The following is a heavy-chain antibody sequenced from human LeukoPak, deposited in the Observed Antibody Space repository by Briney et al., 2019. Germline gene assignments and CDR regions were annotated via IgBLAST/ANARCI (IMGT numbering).Heavy chain of an antibody. D-gene: IGHD2-8*01. CDR1: GDSISNFY. CDR2: IPYSGNS. V-gene: IGHV4-59*08. J-gene: IGHJ5*01. Sequence: SETLSLTCSVSGDSISNFYWNWIRQPPGKRLEWIGNIPYSGNSNYNPSLQSRVTISIDTSRKQLFLKLSSVTAADTAVYYCALAPNSNWFDFWGQGTLVTVSS. CDR3: ALAPNSNWFDF.